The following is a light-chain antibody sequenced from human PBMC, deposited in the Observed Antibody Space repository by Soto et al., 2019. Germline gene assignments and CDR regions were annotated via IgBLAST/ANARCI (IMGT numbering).Light chain of an antibody. CDR3: AAWDDSLSGRGV. V-gene: IGLV1-47*01. CDR1: SSNIGSNY. CDR2: RNN. Sequence: QSALTQPPSASGTPGQRVTISCSGSSSNIGSNYVYWYQQLPGTAPKLLIYRNNQRPSGVPDRFSGSKSGTSASLAISGLRSEDEADYYCAAWDDSLSGRGVFGTGTKLTVL. J-gene: IGLJ1*01.